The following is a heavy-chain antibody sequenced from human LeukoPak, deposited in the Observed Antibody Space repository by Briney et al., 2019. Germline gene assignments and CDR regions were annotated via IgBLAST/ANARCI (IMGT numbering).Heavy chain of an antibody. CDR1: GFTFSSYG. D-gene: IGHD2-15*01. J-gene: IGHJ4*02. CDR3: ARGIIGYYFDY. V-gene: IGHV3-30*03. Sequence: PGRSLRLSCAASGFTFSSYGMHWVRQAPGKGLEWVAVIAYDGSNKYYADSVKGRFTISRDNSKNTLYLQMNSLRAEDTAVYYCARGIIGYYFDYWGQGTLVTVSS. CDR2: IAYDGSNK.